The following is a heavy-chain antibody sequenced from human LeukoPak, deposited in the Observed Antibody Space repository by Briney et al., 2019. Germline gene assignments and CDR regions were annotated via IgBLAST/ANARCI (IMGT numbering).Heavy chain of an antibody. CDR3: AREGVGSGWYGRFDP. D-gene: IGHD6-19*01. CDR2: ISWNSNSI. CDR1: GFTFDDYA. Sequence: GGSLRLSCAASGFTFDDYAMHWVWQAPGKGLEWVSGISWNSNSIGYADSVKGRFTISRDNAKNSLYLQMNSLRAEDTAVYYCAREGVGSGWYGRFDPWGQGTLVTVSS. V-gene: IGHV3-9*01. J-gene: IGHJ5*02.